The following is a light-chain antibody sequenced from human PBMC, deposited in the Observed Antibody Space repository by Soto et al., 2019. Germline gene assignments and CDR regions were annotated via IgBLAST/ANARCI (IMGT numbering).Light chain of an antibody. J-gene: IGKJ1*01. CDR1: QSVSSSY. CDR2: GAS. CDR3: QQYGSSPTWT. V-gene: IGKV3-20*01. Sequence: ESGLRQSPGTLSLSPGERATLSCRASQSVSSSYLAWYQQKPAHAPRLLIYGASSRATGIPDRFSGSGSGTDFTLTISSLEPEDFAVYYCQQYGSSPTWTFGQGTKVEI.